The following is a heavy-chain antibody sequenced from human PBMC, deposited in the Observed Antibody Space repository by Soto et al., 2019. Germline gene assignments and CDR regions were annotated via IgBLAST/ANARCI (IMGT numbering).Heavy chain of an antibody. V-gene: IGHV1-18*01. CDR2: ISAYNGNT. CDR1: GYTFTSYG. D-gene: IGHD3-3*01. J-gene: IGHJ3*02. CDR3: ARDRIDFWSGYTRSDAFDI. Sequence: QVQLVQSGAEVKKPGASVKVSCKASGYTFTSYGIIWVRQAPGQGLEWMGWISAYNGNTNYAQKLQGRVTMTTDTSTSTAYMELRSLRSDDTAVYYCARDRIDFWSGYTRSDAFDIWGQGTMVTVSS.